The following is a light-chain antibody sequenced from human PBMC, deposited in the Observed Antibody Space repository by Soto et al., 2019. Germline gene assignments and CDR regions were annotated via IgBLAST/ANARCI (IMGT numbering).Light chain of an antibody. CDR3: CSYAGSSTVI. J-gene: IGLJ2*01. CDR2: EVS. V-gene: IGLV2-23*02. CDR1: SSDIGSYNL. Sequence: QSALTQPASVSGSPGQSITISCTGTSSDIGSYNLVSWYQQHPGKAPKLMIYEVSKRPSGVSNRFSASKSGNTASLTISGLQAEDEADYYCCSYAGSSTVIFGGGTKVTVL.